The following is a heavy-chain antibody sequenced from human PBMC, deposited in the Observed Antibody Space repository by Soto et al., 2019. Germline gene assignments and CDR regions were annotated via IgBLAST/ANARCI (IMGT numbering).Heavy chain of an antibody. CDR1: GGSISSDF. D-gene: IGHD1-1*01. V-gene: IGHV4-4*07. Sequence: SETLSLTCTISGGSISSDFWTWIRQPAGKGLEFIGRIYSGGINYNPSLQSRATMSVDTSKNEFSVRLSSVSAADTAVYYCAKWSRQLGGWRLDPWGQGTLVTVSS. CDR2: IYSGGI. CDR3: AKWSRQLGGWRLDP. J-gene: IGHJ5*02.